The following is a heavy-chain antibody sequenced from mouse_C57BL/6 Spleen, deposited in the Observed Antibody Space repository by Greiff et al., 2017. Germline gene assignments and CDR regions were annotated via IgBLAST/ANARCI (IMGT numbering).Heavy chain of an antibody. V-gene: IGHV3-1*01. CDR1: GYSITSGYD. J-gene: IGHJ4*01. CDR3: ARDHDGYYVAMDY. D-gene: IGHD2-3*01. CDR2: ISYSGST. Sequence: DVQLQESGPGMVKPSQSLSLTCTVTGYSITSGYDWHWLRHFPGNKLEWMGYISYSGSTNYNPSLKIRISITNYTSKNHFFLKLNSVTTEDTATYYCARDHDGYYVAMDYWGQGTSVTVSS.